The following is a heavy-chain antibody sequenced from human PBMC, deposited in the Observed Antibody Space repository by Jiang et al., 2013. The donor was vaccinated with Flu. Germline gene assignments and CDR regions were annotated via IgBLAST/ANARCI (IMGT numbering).Heavy chain of an antibody. D-gene: IGHD4-17*01. CDR1: GFSLTTSEMC. J-gene: IGHJ4*02. V-gene: IGHV2-70*11. Sequence: GFSLTTSEMCVSWIRQPPGRALEWLARIDWDDDKNYSPYLETRLTISKDTSKNQVVLTMTNVDPVDTATHYCARTFYGDYGIYFDYWGQGILVTVSS. CDR3: ARTFYGDYGIYFDY. CDR2: IDWDDDK.